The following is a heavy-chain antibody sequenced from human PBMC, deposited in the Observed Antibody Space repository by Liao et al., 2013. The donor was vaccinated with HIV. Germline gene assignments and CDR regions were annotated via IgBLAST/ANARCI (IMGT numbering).Heavy chain of an antibody. Sequence: QLQLQESGPGLVKPSETLSLTCIVSGGSIRSNSYYYWGWIRQTPGKGLEWIGYIYYSGNAYYNPSLKSRVTISVDTSKNQFSLKLSSVTAADTAVYYCAREMGGSGNDYWGQGTLVTVSS. CDR3: AREMGGSGNDY. V-gene: IGHV4-30-4*08. CDR1: GGSIRSNSYYY. D-gene: IGHD3-10*01. J-gene: IGHJ4*02. CDR2: IYYSGNA.